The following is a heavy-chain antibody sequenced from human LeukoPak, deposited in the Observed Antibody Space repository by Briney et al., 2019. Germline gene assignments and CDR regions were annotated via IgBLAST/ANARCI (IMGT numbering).Heavy chain of an antibody. D-gene: IGHD2-2*01. J-gene: IGHJ4*02. Sequence: SETLSLTCAVYGSFSGHFWSWVRQSPEKGLEWIGEINLGGNTNYNPSLKSRLIISVDTSKNHFSLKLSSVTAADTAVYYCARYCSSTSCLDYWGQGTLVTVSS. CDR3: ARYCSSTSCLDY. CDR2: INLGGNT. CDR1: GSFSGHF. V-gene: IGHV4-34*10.